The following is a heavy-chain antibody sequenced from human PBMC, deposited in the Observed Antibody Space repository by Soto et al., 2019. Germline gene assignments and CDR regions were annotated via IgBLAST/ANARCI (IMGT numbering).Heavy chain of an antibody. Sequence: ASVKVSCKASGYTFTAYPVHWVRQAPGQRLEWMGWINGANGDTGYSQKFQGRVTVTRDTSASTVYMELSSPTSEDTAVYYCARKDYYGAGIYYFDHWGQGTLVTVSS. V-gene: IGHV1-3*01. CDR3: ARKDYYGAGIYYFDH. CDR2: INGANGDT. CDR1: GYTFTAYP. J-gene: IGHJ4*02. D-gene: IGHD3-10*01.